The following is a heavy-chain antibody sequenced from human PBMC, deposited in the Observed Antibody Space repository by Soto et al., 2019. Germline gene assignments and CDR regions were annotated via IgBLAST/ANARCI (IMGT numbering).Heavy chain of an antibody. CDR2: ISYDGSNK. Sequence: GGSLRLSCAASGFTFISYAMHWVLQAPCKGLEWVAVISYDGSNKYYADSVKGRFTISRDNSKNTLYLQMDSLRAEDTAVYYCARAITMIVVAITIGAFDIWGQGPTVNVPS. J-gene: IGHJ3*02. D-gene: IGHD3-22*01. CDR1: GFTFISYA. CDR3: ARAITMIVVAITIGAFDI. V-gene: IGHV3-30-3*01.